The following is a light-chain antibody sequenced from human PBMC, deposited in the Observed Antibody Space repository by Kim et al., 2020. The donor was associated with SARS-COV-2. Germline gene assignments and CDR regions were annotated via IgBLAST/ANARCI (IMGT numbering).Light chain of an antibody. Sequence: FAGESATLSCRASPRIDISLAWYQRTAGRAPRLLIYDAAIRAPGIPDRFSASGSGTDFTLTIGSRAPEDFAVYYCQQRGNWTPALTFGGGTKLEI. CDR3: QQRGNWTPALT. CDR1: PRIDIS. J-gene: IGKJ4*01. V-gene: IGKV3-11*01. CDR2: DAA.